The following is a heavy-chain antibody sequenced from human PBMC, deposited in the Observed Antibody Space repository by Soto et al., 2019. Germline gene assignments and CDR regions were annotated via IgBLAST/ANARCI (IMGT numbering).Heavy chain of an antibody. CDR1: GFSFSSYA. V-gene: IGHV3-23*01. D-gene: IGHD3-10*01. J-gene: IGHJ6*02. CDR3: AKGKYCCGVYGMGV. CDR2: INGGSTT. Sequence: EVQLLESGGGLVQPGGSLRLSCAASGFSFSSYAMNWVRQAPGKGLEWVTTINGGSTTYYADSVKGRFTISRDNSKIMVSLQMNGLRADGTVVYDCAKGKYCCGVYGMGVLGQGTTGTVSS.